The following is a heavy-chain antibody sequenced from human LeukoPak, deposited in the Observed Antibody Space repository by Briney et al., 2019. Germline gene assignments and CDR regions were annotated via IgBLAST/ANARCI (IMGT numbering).Heavy chain of an antibody. J-gene: IGHJ4*02. V-gene: IGHV3-7*01. D-gene: IGHD3-22*01. CDR1: GFTFSNHW. CDR3: ARESITVMGAVLTTEGSGFDY. CDR2: MNQDGSLK. Sequence: GGSLRLSCAASGFTFSNHWMTWVRQAPGKGLEWVANMNQDGSLKYHVDSVKGRFTISRDNSKNSLYLQMSSLRAEDTAVYYCARESITVMGAVLTTEGSGFDYWGQGTLVTVSS.